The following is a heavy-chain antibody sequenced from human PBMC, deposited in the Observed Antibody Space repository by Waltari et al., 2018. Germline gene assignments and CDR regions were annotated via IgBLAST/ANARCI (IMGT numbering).Heavy chain of an antibody. D-gene: IGHD3-3*01. Sequence: QVQLVESGGGVVQPGRSLRLSCAASGFTFSSYGLHWVRQALGKGLEWVAVIWYDGSNKYYADSVKGRFTISRDNSKNTLYLQMNSLRAEDTAVYYCARGSGYSPDYWGQGTLVTVSS. CDR1: GFTFSSYG. CDR2: IWYDGSNK. CDR3: ARGSGYSPDY. V-gene: IGHV3-33*01. J-gene: IGHJ4*02.